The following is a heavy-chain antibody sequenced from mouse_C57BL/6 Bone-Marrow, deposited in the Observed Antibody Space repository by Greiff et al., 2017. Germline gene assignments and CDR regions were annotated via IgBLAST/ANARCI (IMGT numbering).Heavy chain of an antibody. D-gene: IGHD1-1*01. Sequence: QVQLQQPGAELVQPGASVKLSCKASGYTFTSYWMQWVKQRPGQGLEWIGEIDPSDSYTNYNQKVKGQATLTVDTSASTAYMQLSSLTSEDSAVYYCARWGYGNPWYFDVWGTGTTVTVSS. CDR2: IDPSDSYT. J-gene: IGHJ1*03. CDR3: ARWGYGNPWYFDV. V-gene: IGHV1-50*01. CDR1: GYTFTSYW.